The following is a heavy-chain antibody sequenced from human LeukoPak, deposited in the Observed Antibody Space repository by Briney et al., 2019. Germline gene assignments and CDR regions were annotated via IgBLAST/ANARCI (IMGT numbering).Heavy chain of an antibody. Sequence: GGSLRLSCAASGFTFSSYSMNWVRQAPGKGLEWVSSISSGSSYIYYADSVKGRFTISRDNAKNSLYLQVNSLRAEDTAVYYCARETYCGGDCYVQYYFDYWGQGTLVTVSS. CDR3: ARETYCGGDCYVQYYFDY. CDR2: ISSGSSYI. V-gene: IGHV3-21*01. J-gene: IGHJ4*02. D-gene: IGHD2-21*02. CDR1: GFTFSSYS.